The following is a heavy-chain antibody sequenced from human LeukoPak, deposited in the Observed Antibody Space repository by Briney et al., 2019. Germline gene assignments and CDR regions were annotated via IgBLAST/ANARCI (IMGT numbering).Heavy chain of an antibody. CDR3: ARHYSLNWFDP. CDR2: IYHSGST. V-gene: IGHV4-38-2*01. D-gene: IGHD2-21*01. Sequence: SETLSLTCAVSGYSISSGYYWGWIRQPPGKGLEWIGSIYHSGSTYYNPSLKSRVTISVDTSKNQFSLKLSSVTAAVTAVYYCARHYSLNWFDPWGQGTLVTVSS. J-gene: IGHJ5*02. CDR1: GYSISSGYY.